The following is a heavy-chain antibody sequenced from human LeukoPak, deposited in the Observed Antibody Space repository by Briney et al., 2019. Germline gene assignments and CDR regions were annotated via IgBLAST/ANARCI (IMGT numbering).Heavy chain of an antibody. J-gene: IGHJ4*02. CDR3: ARVGTRLGIFGY. V-gene: IGHV1-2*02. CDR1: GYIFAGYY. Sequence: ASVKVSCKASGYIFAGYYMHWVRQAPGQGLEWMGWINPNSGGTDYAQKFQGRVIMTTDTSISTVYMEVSRLRSDDTAAYYCARVGTRLGIFGYWGQGSQVTVSS. CDR2: INPNSGGT. D-gene: IGHD7-27*01.